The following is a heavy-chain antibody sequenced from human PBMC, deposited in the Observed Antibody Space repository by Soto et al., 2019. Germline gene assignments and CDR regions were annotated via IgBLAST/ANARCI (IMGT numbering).Heavy chain of an antibody. V-gene: IGHV1-69*13. D-gene: IGHD1-7*01. CDR2: IIPIFGTA. CDR3: ARPRKNYLDYYYGMDV. Sequence: GASVKVSCKASGGTFSSYAISWVRQAPGQGLEWMGGIIPIFGTANYAQKFQGRVTITADESTSTAYMELSSLRSEDTAVYYCARPRKNYLDYYYGMDVWGQGTTVTVSS. J-gene: IGHJ6*02. CDR1: GGTFSSYA.